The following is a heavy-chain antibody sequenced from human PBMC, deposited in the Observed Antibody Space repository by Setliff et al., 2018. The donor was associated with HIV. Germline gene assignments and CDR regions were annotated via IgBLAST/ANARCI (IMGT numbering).Heavy chain of an antibody. CDR3: ARDLSSGYYYTASAFDI. CDR2: ISYDGSRT. CDR1: GFTFRTFA. D-gene: IGHD3-22*01. V-gene: IGHV3-30*01. Sequence: HPGGSLRLSCEASGFTFRTFAMNWVRQAPGKGLEWVSVISYDGSRTSYADSVKGRFTISRDNSKNTLFLQLNSLRPEDTAVYYCARDLSSGYYYTASAFDIWGQGTMVTVSS. J-gene: IGHJ3*02.